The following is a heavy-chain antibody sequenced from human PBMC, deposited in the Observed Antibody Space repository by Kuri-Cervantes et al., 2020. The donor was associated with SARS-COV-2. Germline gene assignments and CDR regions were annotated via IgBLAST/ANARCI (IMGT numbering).Heavy chain of an antibody. CDR3: AKVRLAQNDFWSGYYTG. D-gene: IGHD3-3*01. Sequence: GESLKISCAASGFSFSNYAMSWVRQAPGRGLEWVAVVYSSDARTYYADSAKGRFSISRDNSKNTVYLQMNSLRVEDTAVYYCAKVRLAQNDFWSGYYTGWGQGTLVTVSS. CDR2: VYSSDART. CDR1: GFSFSNYA. V-gene: IGHV3-23*05. J-gene: IGHJ4*02.